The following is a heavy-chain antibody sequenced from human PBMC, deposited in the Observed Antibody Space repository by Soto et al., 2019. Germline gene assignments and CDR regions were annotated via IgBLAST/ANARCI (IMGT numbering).Heavy chain of an antibody. CDR1: GFNFTNYW. D-gene: IGHD6-19*01. Sequence: PGGSLSLSCAASGFNFTNYWMNWVRPVPGKGLVWVSRINTDGTSTTYADSVKGRFTISRDNAKNTLYLQMNSLRAEDTAVYYCVVNAGYSSGWYSDYFYYWGQGTPVTVSS. CDR2: INTDGTST. CDR3: VVNAGYSSGWYSDYFYY. J-gene: IGHJ4*02. V-gene: IGHV3-74*01.